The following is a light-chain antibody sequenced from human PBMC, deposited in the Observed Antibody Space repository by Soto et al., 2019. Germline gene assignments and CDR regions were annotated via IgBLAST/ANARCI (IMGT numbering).Light chain of an antibody. CDR1: SSDAGGYNS. CDR3: SSYAGSDRRV. Sequence: QSALTQPPSASGSPGQSVTISCTGTSSDAGGYNSVSWYQQHPGKAPKLLIYEVSRRPSGVPDRFSGSKSGNTASLIVSGLQAEDEADYYCSSYAGSDRRVFGGGTKLTVL. J-gene: IGLJ3*02. CDR2: EVS. V-gene: IGLV2-8*01.